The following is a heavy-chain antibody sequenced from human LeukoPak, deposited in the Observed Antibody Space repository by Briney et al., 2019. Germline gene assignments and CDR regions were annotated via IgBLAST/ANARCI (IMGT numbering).Heavy chain of an antibody. D-gene: IGHD5-18*01. Sequence: PGGSLRLSCAASGFTFSSSAMSWVRQAPGKGLEWVSAISNNGGYTYYADSVQGRFTISRDNSKSTLCLQMNSLRAEDTAVYSCARGLGYSYGYGIDYWGQGTLVIASS. V-gene: IGHV3-23*01. CDR2: ISNNGGYT. CDR1: GFTFSSSA. CDR3: ARGLGYSYGYGIDY. J-gene: IGHJ4*02.